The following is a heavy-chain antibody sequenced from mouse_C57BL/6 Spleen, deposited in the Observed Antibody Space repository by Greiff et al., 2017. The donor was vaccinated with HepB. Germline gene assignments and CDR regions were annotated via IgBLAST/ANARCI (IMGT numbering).Heavy chain of an antibody. V-gene: IGHV1-82*01. J-gene: IGHJ4*01. CDR3: ARFGSSLYYAMDY. D-gene: IGHD1-1*01. Sequence: QVQLQQSGPELVKPGASVKISCKASGYAFSSSWMNWVKQRPGKGLEWIGRIYPGDGDTNYNGKFKGKATLTADKSSSTAYMQLSSLTSEDSAVYFCARFGSSLYYAMDYWGQGTSVTVSS. CDR1: GYAFSSSW. CDR2: IYPGDGDT.